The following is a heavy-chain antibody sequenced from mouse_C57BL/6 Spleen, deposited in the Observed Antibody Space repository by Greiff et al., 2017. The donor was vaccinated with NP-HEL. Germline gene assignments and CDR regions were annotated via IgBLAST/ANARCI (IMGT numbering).Heavy chain of an antibody. Sequence: QVQLQQPGAELVRPGSSVKLSCKASGYTFTSYWMDWVKQRPGQGLEWIGNIYPSDSETHYNQKFKDKATLTVDKSSSTAYMQLSRLTSEDSAVYYCARHPFTTVVATYYAMDYWGQGTSVTVSS. J-gene: IGHJ4*01. V-gene: IGHV1-61*01. CDR2: IYPSDSET. CDR1: GYTFTSYW. CDR3: ARHPFTTVVATYYAMDY. D-gene: IGHD1-1*01.